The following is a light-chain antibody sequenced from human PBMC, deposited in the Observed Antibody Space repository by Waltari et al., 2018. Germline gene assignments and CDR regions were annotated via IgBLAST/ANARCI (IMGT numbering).Light chain of an antibody. Sequence: QSALTQPASVSGSPGQSITISCTGTRRDVGGNNYVPWYQQHPGKAPKLMIYDVSNRPSGVSNRFSGSKSGNTASLTISGLQAEDEADYYCASYISSSTLELFGGGTSLTVL. CDR3: ASYISSSTLEL. CDR1: RRDVGGNNY. CDR2: DVS. J-gene: IGLJ2*01. V-gene: IGLV2-14*03.